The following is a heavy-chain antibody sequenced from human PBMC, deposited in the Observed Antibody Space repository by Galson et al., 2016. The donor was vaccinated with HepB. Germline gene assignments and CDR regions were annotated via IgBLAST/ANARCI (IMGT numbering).Heavy chain of an antibody. Sequence: SLRLSCAASGFTFSIYALHWVRQAPGKGLEWVAIISYDGSNKYYADSVKGRFTISRDYSKSTLSLQMNSLRAEDTAVYHCARALSCTNDICYEAFAFWGQGTLVTVSS. CDR1: GFTFSIYA. V-gene: IGHV3-30-3*01. D-gene: IGHD2-8*01. CDR3: ARALSCTNDICYEAFAF. J-gene: IGHJ4*02. CDR2: ISYDGSNK.